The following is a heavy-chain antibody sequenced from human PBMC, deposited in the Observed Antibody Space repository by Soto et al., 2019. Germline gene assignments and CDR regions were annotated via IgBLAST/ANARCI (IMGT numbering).Heavy chain of an antibody. CDR2: ISYDGSNK. V-gene: IGHV3-30-3*01. CDR3: ARDLYYYGSGGAGMDV. D-gene: IGHD3-10*01. CDR1: GGSISSGG. J-gene: IGHJ6*02. Sequence: PSETLSLTCTVSGGSISSGGYSWSWIRQPPGKGLEWVGVISYDGSNKYYADSVKGRFTISRDNSKNTLYLQMNSLRAEDTAVYYCARDLYYYGSGGAGMDVWGQGTTVTVS.